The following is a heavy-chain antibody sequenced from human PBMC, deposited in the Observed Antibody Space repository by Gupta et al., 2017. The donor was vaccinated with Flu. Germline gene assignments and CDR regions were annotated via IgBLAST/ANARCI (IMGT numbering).Heavy chain of an antibody. D-gene: IGHD2-8*01. CDR2: MNPNSGNT. J-gene: IGHJ3*02. V-gene: IGHV1-8*01. Sequence: GQGLEWMGWMNPNSGNTGYAQKFQGRVTMTRNTSISTAYMELSSLRSEDTAVYYCARGYCTNGVCYTGASDIWGQGTMVTVSS. CDR3: ARGYCTNGVCYTGASDI.